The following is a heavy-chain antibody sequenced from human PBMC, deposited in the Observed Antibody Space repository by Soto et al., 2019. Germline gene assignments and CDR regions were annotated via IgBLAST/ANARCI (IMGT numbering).Heavy chain of an antibody. CDR3: AKDRGAVTYFGSPSDY. V-gene: IGHV3-23*01. CDR1: GFTFSSYA. J-gene: IGHJ4*02. Sequence: GGPLRLSCAASGFTFSSYAMSWVRQAPGKGLEWVSAISGSGGSTYYADSVKGRFTISRDNSKNTLYLQMNSLRAEDTAVYYCAKDRGAVTYFGSPSDYWGQGTLVTVSS. D-gene: IGHD3-9*01. CDR2: ISGSGGST.